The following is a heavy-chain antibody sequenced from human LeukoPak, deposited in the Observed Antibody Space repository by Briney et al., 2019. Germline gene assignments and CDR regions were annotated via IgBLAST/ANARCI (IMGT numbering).Heavy chain of an antibody. CDR2: IKQDGSKK. J-gene: IGHJ4*02. Sequence: GGSLRLSCVASGFPFSSYWMTWVRQAPGKGLEWVANIKQDGSKKSYVDSVKGRFTISRDNAKNSLYLQMNTLRAEDTAVYYCASPYDFWSGYIEPVRGDFWGQGTLVTVSS. CDR1: GFPFSSYW. V-gene: IGHV3-7*01. D-gene: IGHD3-3*01. CDR3: ASPYDFWSGYIEPVRGDF.